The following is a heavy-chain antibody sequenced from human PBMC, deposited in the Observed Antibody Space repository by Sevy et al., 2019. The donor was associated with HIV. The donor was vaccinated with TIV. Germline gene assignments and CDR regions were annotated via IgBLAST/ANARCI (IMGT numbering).Heavy chain of an antibody. CDR2: ISSSGSRI. Sequence: GGSLRLSCAASGFSFSNYEMNWVRQAPGKGLEWISYISSSGSRIYYADSVRGRFIISRDNAKNSLYLQMSSLRAEVTAVYYCARDLPPSATTVAHFDFWGQGTLVTVSS. D-gene: IGHD4-17*01. J-gene: IGHJ4*02. CDR3: ARDLPPSATTVAHFDF. V-gene: IGHV3-48*03. CDR1: GFSFSNYE.